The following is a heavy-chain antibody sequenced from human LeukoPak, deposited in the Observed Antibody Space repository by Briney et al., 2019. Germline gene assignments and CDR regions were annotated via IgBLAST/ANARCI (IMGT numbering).Heavy chain of an antibody. CDR3: ATVGYCSSTSCSDRTFDY. V-gene: IGHV1-2*02. CDR1: GYTFTSYD. Sequence: ASVKVSCKASGYTFTSYDIDWVRQAPGQGLEWMGWINPNSGGTNYAQKFQGRVTMTRDTSISTAYMELSRLRSDDTAVYYCATVGYCSSTSCSDRTFDYWGQGTLVTVSS. D-gene: IGHD2-2*01. J-gene: IGHJ4*02. CDR2: INPNSGGT.